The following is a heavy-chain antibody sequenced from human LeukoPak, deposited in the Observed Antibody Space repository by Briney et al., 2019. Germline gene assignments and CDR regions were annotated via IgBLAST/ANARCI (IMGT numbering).Heavy chain of an antibody. CDR2: IHYRGST. V-gene: IGHV4-59*01. Sequence: PSETLSLTCTVSGGSINSYYWSWMRQPPGKRLEWIGTIHYRGSTEYDSSLRSRVSILVDTSKNQVSLKLSSVTAADTAVYYCAREPYYYDGSGPWKAFDVWGQGTMVTVSS. J-gene: IGHJ3*01. CDR3: AREPYYYDGSGPWKAFDV. D-gene: IGHD3-22*01. CDR1: GGSINSYY.